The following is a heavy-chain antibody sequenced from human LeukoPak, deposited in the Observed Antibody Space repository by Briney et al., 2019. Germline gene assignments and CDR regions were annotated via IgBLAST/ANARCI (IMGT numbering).Heavy chain of an antibody. J-gene: IGHJ5*02. V-gene: IGHV4-38-2*02. D-gene: IGHD5-24*01. Sequence: SETLSLTCPVSGYSISSGYYWGWIRQPPGKGLEWIGSIYHSGSTYYNPSFKSRVTISVDTSKNQFSLKLSSVTAADTAVYYCARVKGWPPGWFDPWGQGTLVTVSS. CDR1: GYSISSGYY. CDR3: ARVKGWPPGWFDP. CDR2: IYHSGST.